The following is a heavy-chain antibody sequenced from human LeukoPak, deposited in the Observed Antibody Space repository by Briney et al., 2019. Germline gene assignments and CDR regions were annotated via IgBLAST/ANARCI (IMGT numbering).Heavy chain of an antibody. J-gene: IGHJ4*02. D-gene: IGHD5-24*01. V-gene: IGHV3-21*01. Sequence: PGGSLRLSCAASGFTLSSYSMNWVRQAPGKGLGWVSSISSSSSYIYYADSVKGRFTISRDNAKNSLYLQMNSLRAEDTAVYYCARAGRDGLFDYWGQGTLVTVSS. CDR3: ARAGRDGLFDY. CDR1: GFTLSSYS. CDR2: ISSSSSYI.